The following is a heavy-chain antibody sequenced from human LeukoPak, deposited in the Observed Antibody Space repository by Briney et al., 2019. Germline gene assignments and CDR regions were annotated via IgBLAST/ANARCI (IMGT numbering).Heavy chain of an antibody. CDR1: GFTFSTYG. CDR2: ISYDGTNK. J-gene: IGHJ3*02. D-gene: IGHD3-10*01. CDR3: AKTYYYGSGSYPIGAFDI. V-gene: IGHV3-30*18. Sequence: GGSLRLSCTASGFTFSTYGAHWVRQAPGKGLEWAAVISYDGTNKYYTDSVRGRFNISRDNSKNTLYLQMNSLRAEDTAVYYCAKTYYYGSGSYPIGAFDIWGQGTMVTVSS.